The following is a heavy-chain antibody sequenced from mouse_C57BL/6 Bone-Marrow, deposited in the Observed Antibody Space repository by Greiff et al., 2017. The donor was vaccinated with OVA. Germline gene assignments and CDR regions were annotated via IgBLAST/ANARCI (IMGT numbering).Heavy chain of an antibody. CDR1: GYTFTSYW. Sequence: QVQLQQPGAELVRPGSSVKLSCKASGYTFTSYWMHWVKQRPIQGLEWIGNIDPSDSETHYTQKFKDKATLPVDNSSSTPYMQLSSLTSEDSAVYYCAGQDYWGQGTTLAVSS. CDR3: AGQDY. V-gene: IGHV1-52*01. J-gene: IGHJ2*01. CDR2: IDPSDSET.